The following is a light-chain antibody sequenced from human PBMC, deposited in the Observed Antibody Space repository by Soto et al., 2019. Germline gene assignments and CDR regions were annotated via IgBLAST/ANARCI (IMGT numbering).Light chain of an antibody. J-gene: IGKJ3*01. CDR2: AAT. Sequence: DIQMTQSPSALSASVGDRVTINCRASQRIGTYLKWYLQKPGKAPQLLIFAATSLQSGVSPRFSGSGSGTDFALTISSLQPEDLSTYFCQHPDGVPFTVGPGTKVGIK. V-gene: IGKV1-39*01. CDR3: QHPDGVPFT. CDR1: QRIGTY.